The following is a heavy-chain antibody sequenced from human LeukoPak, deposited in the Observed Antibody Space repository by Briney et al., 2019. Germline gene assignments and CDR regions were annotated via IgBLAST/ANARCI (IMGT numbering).Heavy chain of an antibody. CDR3: ARTYYYDSSGYSVAFDI. CDR1: GFTFSSYS. CDR2: ISSSSSYI. Sequence: GGSLRLSCAASGFTFSSYSMNWVRQAPGEGLEWVSSISSSSSYIYYADSVKGRFTISRDNAKNSLYLQMNSLRAEDTAVYYCARTYYYDSSGYSVAFDIWGQGTMVTVSS. D-gene: IGHD3-22*01. J-gene: IGHJ3*02. V-gene: IGHV3-21*01.